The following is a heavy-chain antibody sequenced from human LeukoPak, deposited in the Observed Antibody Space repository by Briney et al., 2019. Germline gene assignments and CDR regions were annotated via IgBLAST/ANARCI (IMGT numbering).Heavy chain of an antibody. Sequence: SETLSLTCTVSGGSISSYYWSWIRQPAGKRLEWIGRISSSGSTNYNPSLKSRVTMSVDSSKNQFSLILISVTAADTAVYYCARDLDWSYADYWGQGTLVTVSS. CDR3: ARDLDWSYADY. CDR1: GGSISSYY. D-gene: IGHD1-7*01. V-gene: IGHV4-4*07. CDR2: ISSSGST. J-gene: IGHJ4*02.